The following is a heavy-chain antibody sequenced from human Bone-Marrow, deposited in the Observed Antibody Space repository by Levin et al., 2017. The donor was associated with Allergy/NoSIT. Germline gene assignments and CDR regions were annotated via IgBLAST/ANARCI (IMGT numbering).Heavy chain of an antibody. J-gene: IGHJ4*02. Sequence: GGSLRLSCAVSGFTFSSYWMSWGRQAPGKGLEWVATIKEDGSEKYYVDSVGGRFTISRDNAKNLLYLQMNSLGAEDTAVYYCAISSATTGRGIWGQGTLITVSS. D-gene: IGHD1-1*01. CDR2: IKEDGSEK. CDR1: GFTFSSYW. V-gene: IGHV3-7*02. CDR3: AISSATTGRGI.